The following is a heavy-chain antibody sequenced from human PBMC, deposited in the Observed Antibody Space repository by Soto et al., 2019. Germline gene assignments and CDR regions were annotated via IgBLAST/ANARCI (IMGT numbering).Heavy chain of an antibody. D-gene: IGHD3-10*01. V-gene: IGHV4-59*01. CDR1: GGSIGGYY. Sequence: SXTLSLTCTVSGGSIGGYYWSWIRQPPGEGLEWIVXLYQNXNPNYNNPHKXXVPIQEDXXKNHYSLNLSSVTAAKTTIYYCAGYAVGSILDFWGQGALVTVTS. CDR2: LYQNXNP. J-gene: IGHJ4*02. CDR3: AGYAVGSILDF.